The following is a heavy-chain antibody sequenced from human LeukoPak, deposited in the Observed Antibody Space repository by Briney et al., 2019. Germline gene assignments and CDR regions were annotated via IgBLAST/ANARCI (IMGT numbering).Heavy chain of an antibody. CDR1: GFTFSNAW. V-gene: IGHV3-15*01. CDR2: IKSKTEGGTT. CDR3: TTINGD. D-gene: IGHD3-10*01. J-gene: IGHJ4*02. Sequence: PGGSLRLSCAASGFTFSNAWMSWVRQAPGKGLEWVGRIKSKTEGGTTDYAAPVKGRFTISRDDSKNTLYLQMNSLKTEDTAVYYCTTINGDWGQGTLVTVSS.